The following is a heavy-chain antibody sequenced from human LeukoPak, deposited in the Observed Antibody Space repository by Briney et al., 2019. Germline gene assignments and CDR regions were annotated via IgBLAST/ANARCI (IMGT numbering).Heavy chain of an antibody. V-gene: IGHV3-66*01. D-gene: IGHD2-2*01. J-gene: IGHJ4*02. Sequence: GGSLRLSCAASGFTVSSNYMTWVRQAPGKGLEWVSVIFGGGSTYYADSVKGRFTISRDNSKNTLFLQMNSLRVEDTAVYYCARDYCRTTSCLESWGQGTLVTVSS. CDR2: IFGGGST. CDR3: ARDYCRTTSCLES. CDR1: GFTVSSNY.